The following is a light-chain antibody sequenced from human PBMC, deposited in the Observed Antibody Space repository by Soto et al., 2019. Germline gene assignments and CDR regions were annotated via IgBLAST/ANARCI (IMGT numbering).Light chain of an antibody. Sequence: DIQMTQSPSSLSASVGDRVTITCRASQGIRIDLGWFQKRPGKAPKSLIYGASSLQSGVPPRLSGSGYGTEFTLTISNLQPEDFATYYGLQHNSFPRTFGQGTKVDI. CDR2: GAS. V-gene: IGKV1-17*02. CDR3: LQHNSFPRT. J-gene: IGKJ1*01. CDR1: QGIRID.